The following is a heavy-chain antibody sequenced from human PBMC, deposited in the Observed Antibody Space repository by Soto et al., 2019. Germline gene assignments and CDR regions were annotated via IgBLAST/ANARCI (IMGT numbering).Heavy chain of an antibody. V-gene: IGHV4-59*01. CDR2: IHYSVRT. CDR1: GGSISSYY. Sequence: PSEPLCLTFTVSGGSISSYYWSWIRQPPGKGLEWIGYIHYSVRTNYNPSLKSRVTISVDTPKNQFSLKLSFVTAADTAVYYCASALQYDNWFDPWGQGTLVTVSS. J-gene: IGHJ5*02. D-gene: IGHD4-4*01. CDR3: ASALQYDNWFDP.